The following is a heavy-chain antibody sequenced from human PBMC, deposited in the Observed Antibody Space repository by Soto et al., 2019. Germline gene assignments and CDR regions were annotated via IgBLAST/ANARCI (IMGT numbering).Heavy chain of an antibody. J-gene: IGHJ6*02. Sequence: ASVKVSCKTSGYSFPYYYIHWVRQAPGQGLEWMGIINPSEGTTTYALKFQGRVTITRDTSTQTVYMDLNSLRSEDTAVYYCARHVTAAAGTVFYFFYYGMDVWGQGTTVTVSS. V-gene: IGHV1-46*01. CDR3: ARHVTAAAGTVFYFFYYGMDV. D-gene: IGHD6-13*01. CDR1: GYSFPYYY. CDR2: INPSEGTT.